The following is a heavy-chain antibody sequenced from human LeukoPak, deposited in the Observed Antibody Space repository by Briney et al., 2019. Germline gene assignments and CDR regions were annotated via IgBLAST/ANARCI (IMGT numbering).Heavy chain of an antibody. CDR1: GFTFSSYA. CDR3: ARDRRVGATVLDY. D-gene: IGHD1-26*01. CDR2: ISGGGGST. Sequence: GGSLRLSCAASGFTFSSYAMNWVRQAPGKGLEWVSAISGGGGSTYYADSVKGRFTISRDNSKNTLYLQLNSLRVEDTAVYYCARDRRVGATVLDYWGQGTLVTVSS. V-gene: IGHV3-23*01. J-gene: IGHJ4*02.